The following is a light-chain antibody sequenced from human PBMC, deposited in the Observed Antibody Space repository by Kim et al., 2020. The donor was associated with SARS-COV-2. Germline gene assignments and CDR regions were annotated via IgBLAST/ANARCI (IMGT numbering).Light chain of an antibody. Sequence: SYELTQPPSVSVAPGKTATITCGGNSIGSNSVHWYQQKPGQAPVLVIYYDSDRPSGIPERFSGSNSGNTATLTISRVEAGDEADYYCQVWDSSSDHRVFGGGTKLTVL. J-gene: IGLJ3*02. CDR3: QVWDSSSDHRV. CDR1: SIGSNS. V-gene: IGLV3-21*04. CDR2: YDS.